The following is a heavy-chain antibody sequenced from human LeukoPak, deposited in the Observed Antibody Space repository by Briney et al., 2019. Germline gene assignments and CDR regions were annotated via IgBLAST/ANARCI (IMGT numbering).Heavy chain of an antibody. V-gene: IGHV3-74*03. Sequence: GGSLRLSCAASGVTFSSHWMYWVRQAPGKGLVWVSRINTDGSSTTYADSVKGRFTISRDNARNTLYLQMSSLRAEDTAVYFCAREEHYRRYFALWGRGTLVTVSS. D-gene: IGHD3-16*02. CDR2: INTDGSST. CDR1: GVTFSSHW. J-gene: IGHJ2*01. CDR3: AREEHYRRYFAL.